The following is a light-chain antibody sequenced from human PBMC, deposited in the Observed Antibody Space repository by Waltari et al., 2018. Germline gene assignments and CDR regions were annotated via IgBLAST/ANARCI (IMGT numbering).Light chain of an antibody. J-gene: IGKJ1*01. Sequence: IQMTQSPSSLSASVGDKVTISCRASQDISNYLALYQQKPGRAPNLLIFASSTLQSGVPSTFSGNGSGTDYTLTISSLQPEDFGTYYCQQGYSTPWTFGQGTKVELQ. CDR3: QQGYSTPWT. CDR1: QDISNY. V-gene: IGKV1-12*01. CDR2: ASS.